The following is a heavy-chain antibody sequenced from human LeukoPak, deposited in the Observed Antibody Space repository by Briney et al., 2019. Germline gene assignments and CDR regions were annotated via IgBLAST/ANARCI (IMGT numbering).Heavy chain of an antibody. D-gene: IGHD6-13*01. Sequence: GRSLRLSCAASGFTFSSYGMHWVRQAPGKGLEWVAVIWYDGSNKYYADPVKGRFTISRDNSKNTLYLQMNSLRAEDTAVYYCARGSPLYSSSWLIDYWGQGTLVTVSS. V-gene: IGHV3-33*01. J-gene: IGHJ4*02. CDR1: GFTFSSYG. CDR2: IWYDGSNK. CDR3: ARGSPLYSSSWLIDY.